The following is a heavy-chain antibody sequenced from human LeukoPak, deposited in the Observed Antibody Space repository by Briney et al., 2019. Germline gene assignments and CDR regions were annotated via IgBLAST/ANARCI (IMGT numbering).Heavy chain of an antibody. CDR2: INWNGDST. CDR3: ARDLGGYGDEPGGFGY. Sequence: PGGSLRLSCAASGFSFGDYGLTWVRQAPGKGLEWVSGINWNGDSTDYADSVKGRFTISRDNAKNSLYLQMNSLRAEDTAVYYCARDLGGYGDEPGGFGYWGQGTLVTVSS. V-gene: IGHV3-20*04. CDR1: GFSFGDYG. D-gene: IGHD4-17*01. J-gene: IGHJ4*02.